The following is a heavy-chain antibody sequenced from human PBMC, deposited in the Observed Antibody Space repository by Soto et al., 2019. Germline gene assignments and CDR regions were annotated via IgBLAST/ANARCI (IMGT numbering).Heavy chain of an antibody. V-gene: IGHV3-30-3*01. Sequence: QVQLVESGGGVVQPGGSLRLSCAASGFTFRNYAMHWVRQAPGKGLECLAVIAYDGSNAFYRDSVKGRFIISRDNCKNTVFLHMNSLRSEDTGVYYCARGDREDILVVVGARPGEYGIDIWGQGTTVTVSS. CDR2: IAYDGSNA. CDR3: ARGDREDILVVVGARPGEYGIDI. J-gene: IGHJ6*02. CDR1: GFTFRNYA. D-gene: IGHD2-15*01.